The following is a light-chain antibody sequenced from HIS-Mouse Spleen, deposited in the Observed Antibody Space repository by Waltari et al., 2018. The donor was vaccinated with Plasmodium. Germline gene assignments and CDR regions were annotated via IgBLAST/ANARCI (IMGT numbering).Light chain of an antibody. V-gene: IGLV3-21*02. J-gene: IGLJ3*02. Sequence: SYVLTQPPSVSVDPGQTARITCGGNNIGSKSVHWYQQKPGQAPVLVVYEDSDRPSGIPERFSGSNSGNTATLTISRVEAGDEADYYCQVWDSSSDWVFGGGTKLTVL. CDR1: NIGSKS. CDR3: QVWDSSSDWV. CDR2: EDS.